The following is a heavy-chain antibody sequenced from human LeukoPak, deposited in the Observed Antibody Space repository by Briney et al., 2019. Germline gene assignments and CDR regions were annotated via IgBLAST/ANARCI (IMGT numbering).Heavy chain of an antibody. CDR3: AREGITMIVVGYMDV. Sequence: PSETLSLTCTVSGGSISSYYWSWIRQPAGKGLEWIGRIYTSGSTNYNPSLKSRVTMSVDTSKNQFSLKLSSVTAADTAVYYCAREGITMIVVGYMDVWGKGTTVTVSS. CDR1: GGSISSYY. CDR2: IYTSGST. J-gene: IGHJ6*03. D-gene: IGHD3-22*01. V-gene: IGHV4-4*07.